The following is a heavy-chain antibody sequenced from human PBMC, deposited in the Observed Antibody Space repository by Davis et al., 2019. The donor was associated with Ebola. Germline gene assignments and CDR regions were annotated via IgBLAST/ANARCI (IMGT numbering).Heavy chain of an antibody. CDR2: IYPGDSDT. CDR1: GDTFAHSW. J-gene: IGHJ4*02. CDR3: ARRRVIHALSTNDYFDF. Sequence: GESLKISCKGSGDTFAHSWIGWVRQMPGKGLEWMGIIYPGDSDTRYSPSFQGQVTISADKSISTAYLQWSSLKASDTAIYYCARRRVIHALSTNDYFDFWGQGTLVTVSS. D-gene: IGHD5/OR15-5a*01. V-gene: IGHV5-51*01.